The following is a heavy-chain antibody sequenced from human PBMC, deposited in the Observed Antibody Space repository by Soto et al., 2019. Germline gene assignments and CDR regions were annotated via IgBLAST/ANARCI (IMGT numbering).Heavy chain of an antibody. CDR3: AKEVWSCPMDV. CDR1: GFTFSSYG. CDR2: ISYEGSNK. D-gene: IGHD3-3*01. V-gene: IGHV3-30*18. J-gene: IGHJ6*02. Sequence: QVQLVESGGGVVQPGRSLRLSCAASGFTFSSYGMHWVRQAPGKGLEWVAGISYEGSNKNYADSVKGRFTISRDNSKNTQYLQMNSLGDEDTAVYYCAKEVWSCPMDVWGQGTTVTVSS.